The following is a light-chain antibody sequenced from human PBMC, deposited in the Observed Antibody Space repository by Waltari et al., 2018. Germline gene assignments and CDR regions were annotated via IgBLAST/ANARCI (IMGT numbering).Light chain of an antibody. CDR2: AAS. Sequence: DIQMTQSPSSLSASVGDRVPITCRASRASPNYVNWYQQRPGLAPKLLIYAASTLQGGVPTRFSGSGSGTDFTLTISSLQIEDFATYYCQQSHSAPLAFGGGT. CDR3: QQSHSAPLA. V-gene: IGKV1-39*01. J-gene: IGKJ4*01. CDR1: RASPNY.